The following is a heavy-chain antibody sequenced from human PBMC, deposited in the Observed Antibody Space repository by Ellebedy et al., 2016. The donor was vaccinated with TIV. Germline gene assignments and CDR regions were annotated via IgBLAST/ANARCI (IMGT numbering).Heavy chain of an antibody. CDR2: TSAHNGNT. CDR1: VYTFTGYV. D-gene: IGHD2-2*01. Sequence: AASVKVSCKPSVYTFTGYVLSWVRPPPGQGLGGMGWTSAHNGNTNYAQKLQGRVTMTTDTFTSTAYMELRSLRSDDTAVYYCARYCNSTTCSNWFDPWGQGTLVTVSS. V-gene: IGHV1-18*04. J-gene: IGHJ5*02. CDR3: ARYCNSTTCSNWFDP.